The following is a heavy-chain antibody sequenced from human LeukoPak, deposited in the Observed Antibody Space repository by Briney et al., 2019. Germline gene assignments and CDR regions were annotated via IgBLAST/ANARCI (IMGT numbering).Heavy chain of an antibody. V-gene: IGHV3-23*01. CDR1: GFTFSSFV. D-gene: IGHD4-17*01. CDR3: AKEGVAVTTRGAYFDY. Sequence: PGRSLRLSCAASGFTFSSFVVSWVRQAPGKGLERVSSISGDGDRTYYADSVKGRFTISRDNSKNTLYLQMNSLRAEDTAVYYCAKEGVAVTTRGAYFDYWGQGTLVTVSS. J-gene: IGHJ4*02. CDR2: ISGDGDRT.